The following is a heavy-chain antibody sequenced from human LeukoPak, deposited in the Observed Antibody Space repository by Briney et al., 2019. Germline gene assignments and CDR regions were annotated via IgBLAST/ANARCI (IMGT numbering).Heavy chain of an antibody. CDR1: GYSISSGYC. D-gene: IGHD6-6*01. Sequence: SETLSLTCTVSGYSISSGYCWGWIRQPPGKGLEWIGSIYHSESTYYNPSLKSRVTISVDTSKNQFSLKLSSVTAADTAVYYCARDLGGSSGFDYWGQGTLVTVSS. CDR2: IYHSEST. CDR3: ARDLGGSSGFDY. V-gene: IGHV4-38-2*02. J-gene: IGHJ4*02.